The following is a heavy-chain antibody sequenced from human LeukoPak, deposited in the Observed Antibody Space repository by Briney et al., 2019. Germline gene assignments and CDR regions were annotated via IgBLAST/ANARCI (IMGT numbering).Heavy chain of an antibody. CDR2: IYPGDSDT. Sequence: GESLKICCKGSGYSFTSYWIGWVRQMPRKGLEWMGIIYPGDSDTRYSPSFQGQVTISADKSITTAYLQWSSLKASDTAMYYCARLYSSLIPYYYYGMDVWGQGTTVTVSS. CDR3: ARLYSSLIPYYYYGMDV. CDR1: GYSFTSYW. V-gene: IGHV5-51*01. D-gene: IGHD6-13*01. J-gene: IGHJ6*02.